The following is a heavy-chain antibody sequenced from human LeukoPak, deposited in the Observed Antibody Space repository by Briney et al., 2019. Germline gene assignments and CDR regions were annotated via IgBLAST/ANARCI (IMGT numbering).Heavy chain of an antibody. CDR1: GFTFSSYT. Sequence: GGSLRLSCAASGFTFSSYTMSWVRQAPGKGLEWVSAISGSGGSTYCADSVKGRFTISRDNSKNTLYLQMNSLRAEDTAVYYCAKDIYSSGWYIESDYWGQGTLVTVSS. J-gene: IGHJ4*02. D-gene: IGHD6-19*01. CDR3: AKDIYSSGWYIESDY. V-gene: IGHV3-23*01. CDR2: ISGSGGST.